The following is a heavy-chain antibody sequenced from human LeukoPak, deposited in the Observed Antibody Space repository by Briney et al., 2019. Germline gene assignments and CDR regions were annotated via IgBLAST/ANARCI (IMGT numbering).Heavy chain of an antibody. J-gene: IGHJ6*03. D-gene: IGHD4-17*01. Sequence: SETLSLTCTVSGGSINTPNYYWGWIRQTPGKGLEWIGRIYTSGSTNYNPSLKSRVTISVDTSKNQFSLKLSSVTAADTAVYYCVLTQTDYGDYYYYMDVWGKGTTVTISS. CDR3: VLTQTDYGDYYYYMDV. CDR1: GGSINTPNYY. CDR2: IYTSGST. V-gene: IGHV4-61*02.